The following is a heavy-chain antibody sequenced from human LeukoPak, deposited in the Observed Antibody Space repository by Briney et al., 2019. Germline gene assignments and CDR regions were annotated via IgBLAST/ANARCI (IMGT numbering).Heavy chain of an antibody. Sequence: GGSLGLSCAASGFIFRTYAMSWVRQAPGKGPEWVSAISGSGGSGGSAFYADSVKGRFTISRDNSKNTLYLQMNSLRAEDTAVYYCAKVGSGSPYYFDYWGQGTLVTVSS. CDR1: GFIFRTYA. CDR2: ISGSGGSGGSA. D-gene: IGHD1-26*01. CDR3: AKVGSGSPYYFDY. V-gene: IGHV3-23*01. J-gene: IGHJ4*02.